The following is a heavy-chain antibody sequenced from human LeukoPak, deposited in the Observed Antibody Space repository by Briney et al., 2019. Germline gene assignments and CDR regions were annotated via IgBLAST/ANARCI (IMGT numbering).Heavy chain of an antibody. J-gene: IGHJ6*02. D-gene: IGHD1-26*01. V-gene: IGHV3-9*01. CDR3: AKDMGLVGANPATADGMDV. CDR2: ISWNSGSI. CDR1: GFTFDDYA. Sequence: PGGSLRLSRAASGFTFDDYAMHWVRQAPGKGLEWVSGISWNSGSIGYADSVKGRFTISRDNAKNSLYLQMNSLRAEDTALYYCAKDMGLVGANPATADGMDVWGQGTTVTVSS.